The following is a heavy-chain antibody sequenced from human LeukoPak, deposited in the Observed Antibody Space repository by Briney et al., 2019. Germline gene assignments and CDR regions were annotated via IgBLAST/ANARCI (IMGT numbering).Heavy chain of an antibody. CDR1: GFTFSSYT. CDR3: ARLTRYAGDP. V-gene: IGHV3-48*04. CDR2: ISSSSSTI. Sequence: PGGSLRLSCAASGFTFSSYTMNWFRQPPGKGLKWVSYISSSSSTIYYADSVKGRFTVSRDNAKNSLYLQMNSLRAEDTAVYYCARLTRYAGDPWGQGTLVIVSS. J-gene: IGHJ5*02. D-gene: IGHD3-9*01.